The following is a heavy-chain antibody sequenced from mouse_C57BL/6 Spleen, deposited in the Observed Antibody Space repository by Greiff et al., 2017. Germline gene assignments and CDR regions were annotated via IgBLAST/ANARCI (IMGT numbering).Heavy chain of an antibody. J-gene: IGHJ3*01. CDR1: GYSITSGYY. D-gene: IGHD3-3*01. CDR3: ARGDPGAY. CDR2: ISYDGSN. Sequence: EVQLQQSGPGLVKPSQSLSLTCSVTGYSITSGYYWNWIRQFPGNKLEWMGYISYDGSNNYNPSLKNRISITRDTSKNQFFLKLNSVTTEDTATYYCARGDPGAYWGQGTLVTVSA. V-gene: IGHV3-6*01.